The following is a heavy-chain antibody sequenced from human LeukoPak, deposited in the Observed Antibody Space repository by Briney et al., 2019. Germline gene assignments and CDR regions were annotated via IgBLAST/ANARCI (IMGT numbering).Heavy chain of an antibody. V-gene: IGHV3-9*01. CDR1: GFTFDDYG. CDR2: ISWNRGSI. J-gene: IGHJ3*02. D-gene: IGHD3-10*01. CDR3: AKVFMVRGANDAFDI. Sequence: GRSLRLSCAASGFTFDDYGMHWVRQTPGKGLEWVSGISWNRGSIGYADSVKGRFTISRDSAKNSLYLQMNSLRAEDTALYYCAKVFMVRGANDAFDIWGQGTMVTVSS.